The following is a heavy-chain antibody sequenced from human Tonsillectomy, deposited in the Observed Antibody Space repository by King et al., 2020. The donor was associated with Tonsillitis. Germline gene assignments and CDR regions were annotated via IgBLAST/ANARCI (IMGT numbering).Heavy chain of an antibody. J-gene: IGHJ6*02. CDR3: ARHGGTAIDTSYYFIYDIDV. CDR2: IYPGDSDT. CDR1: GYSFTNYW. Sequence: VQLVQSGAEVKKPGESLKISCKGSGYSFTNYWIGWVRQMPGKGLEWMGIIYPGDSDTRYSPSFQGQVTISADKSISTVYLQWSSLKASDTAMYYCARHGGTAIDTSYYFIYDIDVWGQGTTVTVSS. D-gene: IGHD5-18*01. V-gene: IGHV5-51*01.